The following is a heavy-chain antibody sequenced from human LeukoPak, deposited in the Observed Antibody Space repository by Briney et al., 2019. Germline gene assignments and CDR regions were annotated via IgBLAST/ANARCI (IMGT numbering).Heavy chain of an antibody. CDR1: GGSISSYY. V-gene: IGHV4-4*07. J-gene: IGHJ4*02. CDR2: IYTSGST. Sequence: SETLSLTCTVSGGSISSYYWSRIRQPAGKGLEWIGRIYTSGSTNYNPSLKSRVTMSVDTSKNQFSLKLSSVTAADTAVYYCAREEMATIRGYYFDYWGQGTLVTVSS. CDR3: AREEMATIRGYYFDY. D-gene: IGHD5-24*01.